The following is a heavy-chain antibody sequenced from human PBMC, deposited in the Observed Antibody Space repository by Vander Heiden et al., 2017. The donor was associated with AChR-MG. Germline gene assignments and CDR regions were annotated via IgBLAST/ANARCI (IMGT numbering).Heavy chain of an antibody. V-gene: IGHV2-5*02. J-gene: IGHJ3*02. CDR2: IHRDDDT. CDR1: GFSLSTSGVA. D-gene: IGHD1-26*01. CDR3: AVHSVYLKHAFDI. Sequence: QITLKESGPTLVKPTQTLTLNCNLSGFSLSTSGVAVGWIRQPQGKALEWLALIHRDDDTRYSPSLNCRLTITKDTSKKHVVLTMSNVDPVDTSTYYCAVHSVYLKHAFDIWGQGTNVTVSP.